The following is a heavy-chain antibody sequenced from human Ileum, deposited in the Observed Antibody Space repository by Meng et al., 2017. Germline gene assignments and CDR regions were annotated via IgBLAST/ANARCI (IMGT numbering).Heavy chain of an antibody. D-gene: IGHD3-16*01. Sequence: GESLKISCESSGFSFSNAWMNWVRQAPGKGLEWVTSITSGGSETYYLDSVVGRFTISRDNATRSLFLQMDSLGMEDTALYYCAKDRAYKAFDLWGQGTMVTVSS. CDR2: ITSGGSET. V-gene: IGHV3-7*01. CDR3: AKDRAYKAFDL. CDR1: GFSFSNAW. J-gene: IGHJ3*01.